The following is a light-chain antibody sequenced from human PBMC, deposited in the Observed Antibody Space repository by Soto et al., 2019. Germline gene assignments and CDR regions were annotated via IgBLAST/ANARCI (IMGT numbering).Light chain of an antibody. V-gene: IGLV2-11*01. CDR2: GVT. J-gene: IGLJ1*01. CDR3: CSFVGGYPNFV. Sequence: QSVLTQPRSVSGSPGQSVTISCTGSSSDVGFYNYVSWYQHHPDKPPKLIIYGVTQRPSGVPDRFSGSKSGNTASLTISGLQPEDEADYYCCSFVGGYPNFVFGSETKLTVL. CDR1: SSDVGFYNY.